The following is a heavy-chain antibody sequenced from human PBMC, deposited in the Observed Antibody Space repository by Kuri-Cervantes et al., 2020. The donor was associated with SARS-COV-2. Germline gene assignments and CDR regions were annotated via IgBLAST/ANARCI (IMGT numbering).Heavy chain of an antibody. CDR2: IDSSSYYI. J-gene: IGHJ4*02. CDR1: GFTFSGYS. CDR3: SIEEGGELGETFDY. Sequence: GGSLRLSCAASGFTFSGYSMNWIRQAPGKGLEWVASIDSSSYYIYDADSVKGRLTISRDNAKTSLYLQMNSLKPEDKAVYYCSIEEGGELGETFDYWGQGALVTVSS. V-gene: IGHV3-21*01. D-gene: IGHD7-27*01.